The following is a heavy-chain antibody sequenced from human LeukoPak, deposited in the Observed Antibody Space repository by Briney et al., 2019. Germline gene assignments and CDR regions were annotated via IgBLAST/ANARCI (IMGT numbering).Heavy chain of an antibody. CDR3: ARENIVVVTAIRDAFDI. J-gene: IGHJ3*02. D-gene: IGHD2-21*02. Sequence: GGSLRLSCAASGFTVSSNYMSWVRQAPGKGLEWVSVIYSGGSTYYADSVKGRFTISRDNSKNTLYLQMNSLRDEDTAAYYCARENIVVVTAIRDAFDIWGQGTMVTVSS. V-gene: IGHV3-53*01. CDR1: GFTVSSNY. CDR2: IYSGGST.